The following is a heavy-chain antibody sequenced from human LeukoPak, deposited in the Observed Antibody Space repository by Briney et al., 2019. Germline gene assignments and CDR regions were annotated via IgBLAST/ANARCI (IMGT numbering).Heavy chain of an antibody. CDR1: GGTFSSYA. J-gene: IGHJ4*02. D-gene: IGHD4-17*01. CDR3: AISGRSTDYGDYPSFDY. CDR2: IIPSLGIA. V-gene: IGHV1-69*04. Sequence: SVKVSCKASGGTFSSYAISWVRQAPGQGLEWMGRIIPSLGIANYAQKFQGRVTITADKSTSTAYMELSSLRSEDTAVYYCAISGRSTDYGDYPSFDYWGQGTLVTVSS.